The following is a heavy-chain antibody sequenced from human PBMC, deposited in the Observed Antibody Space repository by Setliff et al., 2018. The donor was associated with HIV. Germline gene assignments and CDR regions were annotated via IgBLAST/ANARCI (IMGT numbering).Heavy chain of an antibody. CDR2: IYTSGST. CDR1: GGSISSYY. CDR3: ARDPGYKSTWYGVFDI. V-gene: IGHV4-4*08. J-gene: IGHJ3*02. Sequence: PSETLSLTCTVSGGSISSYYWSWIRQPPGKGLEWIGYIYTSGSTNYNPSLKSRVTISVDTSKNQFSLKLSSVTAADTAVYYCARDPGYKSTWYGVFDIWGQGTMVTVSS. D-gene: IGHD6-13*01.